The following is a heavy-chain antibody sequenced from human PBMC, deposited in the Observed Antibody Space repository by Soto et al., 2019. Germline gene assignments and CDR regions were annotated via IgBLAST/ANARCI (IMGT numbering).Heavy chain of an antibody. J-gene: IGHJ4*02. D-gene: IGHD3-10*01. Sequence: SETLSLTCTVSGGSMIRYYWSWIRQPPGRGLEWIGFIYYAGSTKYNPSLNSRVTISVDTSKYQFTLKLGTVTAADTSVYACGRERVLPLDYWGQGTLVTVSS. CDR2: IYYAGST. CDR3: GRERVLPLDY. CDR1: GGSMIRYY. V-gene: IGHV4-59*12.